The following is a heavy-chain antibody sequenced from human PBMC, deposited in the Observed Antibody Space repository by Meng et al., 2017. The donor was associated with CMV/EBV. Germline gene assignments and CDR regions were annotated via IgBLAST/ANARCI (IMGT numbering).Heavy chain of an antibody. J-gene: IGHJ6*02. V-gene: IGHV4-34*01. D-gene: IGHD3-22*01. CDR1: GGSFSGYY. CDR2: INHSGST. Sequence: SETLSLTCAVYGGSFSGYYWSWIRQPPGKGLEWIGEINHSGSTNYNPSLKSRVTISVDTSKNQFSLKLSSVTAADTAVYYCARGPRLRRLFPPPRPYYYYYGMDVWGQGTTVTVSS. CDR3: ARGPRLRRLFPPPRPYYYYYGMDV.